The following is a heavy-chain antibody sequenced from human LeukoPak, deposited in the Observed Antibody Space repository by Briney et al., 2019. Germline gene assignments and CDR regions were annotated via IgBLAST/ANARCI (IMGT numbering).Heavy chain of an antibody. CDR2: IKSKTDGGTT. J-gene: IGHJ4*02. D-gene: IGHD5-24*01. V-gene: IGHV3-15*01. Sequence: GGSLRLSCAASGFTFSNAWMSWVRQAPGKGLEWVGRIKSKTDGGTTDYAAPVKGRFTISRDDSKNTLYLQMNSLKTEDTAVYYCTTDSLEMATPRSMDFDYWGQGTLVTVSS. CDR3: TTDSLEMATPRSMDFDY. CDR1: GFTFSNAW.